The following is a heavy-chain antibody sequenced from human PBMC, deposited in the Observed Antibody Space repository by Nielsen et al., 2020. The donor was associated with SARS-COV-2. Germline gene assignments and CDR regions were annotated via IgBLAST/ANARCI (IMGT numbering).Heavy chain of an antibody. D-gene: IGHD4-17*01. CDR2: IHEDGSS. CDR3: VRDKGSTTEHLRMDV. J-gene: IGHJ6*02. V-gene: IGHV3-53*01. CDR1: GFTVSRNY. Sequence: GGSLRLSCAASGFTVSRNYMSWVRQAPGKGLARVSVIHEDGSSYYADSVEGRFTISRDNSKNILDLHMNSLRAEDTAVYYCVRDKGSTTEHLRMDVWGQGTTVTVSS.